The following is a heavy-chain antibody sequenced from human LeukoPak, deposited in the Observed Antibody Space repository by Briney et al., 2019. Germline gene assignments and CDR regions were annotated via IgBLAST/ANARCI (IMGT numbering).Heavy chain of an antibody. J-gene: IGHJ3*02. CDR2: ISSSGSAI. V-gene: IGHV3-11*04. CDR3: ARDRDPGYYDTNGYRRVNAFDI. CDR1: GFTFSDYY. D-gene: IGHD3-22*01. Sequence: GGSLRLSCAASGFTFSDYYMSWIRQAPRKGLEWVSYISSSGSAIYYADSVKGRFTISRDNAKNSLYLQMNSLRAEGTAVYYCARDRDPGYYDTNGYRRVNAFDIWGQGTMVTVSS.